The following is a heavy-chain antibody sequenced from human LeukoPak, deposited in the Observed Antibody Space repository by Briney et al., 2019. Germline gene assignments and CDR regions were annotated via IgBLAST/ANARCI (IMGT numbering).Heavy chain of an antibody. D-gene: IGHD4-17*01. Sequence: RASVKVSCKASGYTFTGYYMHWVRQAPGQGLEWMGWINPNSGGTNYAQKFQGRVTMTRDASISTAYMELSRLRSDDTAVYYCARFHDYGDRVWFDPWGQGTLVTVSS. CDR1: GYTFTGYY. CDR3: ARFHDYGDRVWFDP. J-gene: IGHJ5*02. V-gene: IGHV1-2*02. CDR2: INPNSGGT.